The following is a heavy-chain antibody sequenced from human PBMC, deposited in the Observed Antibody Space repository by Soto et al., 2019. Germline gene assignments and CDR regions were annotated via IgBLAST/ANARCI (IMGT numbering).Heavy chain of an antibody. CDR1: GGSISSSSYH. J-gene: IGHJ6*02. D-gene: IGHD5-18*01. CDR2: IFYSGST. Sequence: SETLSLTWTVSGGSISSSSYHWGWIRQPPGKGLEWIGSIFYSGSTYYNPSLKSRVTISVDTSKNQFSLKLSSVTAADAAVYYCACIFSGGYSYAFYYYGIDVWGQGTTVTVSS. V-gene: IGHV4-39*01. CDR3: ACIFSGGYSYAFYYYGIDV.